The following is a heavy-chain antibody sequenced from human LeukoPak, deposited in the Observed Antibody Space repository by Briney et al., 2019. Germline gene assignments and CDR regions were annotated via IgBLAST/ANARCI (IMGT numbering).Heavy chain of an antibody. J-gene: IGHJ4*02. CDR1: GFTFSSYW. CDR2: INWNGGST. Sequence: GGSLRLSCAASGFTFSSYWMSWVRQVPGKGLEWVSGINWNGGSTGYADSVKGRFTISRDNAKNSLYLQMNSLRAEDTALYYSARDDYGSGSWNDYWGQGTLVTVSS. CDR3: ARDDYGSGSWNDY. V-gene: IGHV3-20*04. D-gene: IGHD3-10*01.